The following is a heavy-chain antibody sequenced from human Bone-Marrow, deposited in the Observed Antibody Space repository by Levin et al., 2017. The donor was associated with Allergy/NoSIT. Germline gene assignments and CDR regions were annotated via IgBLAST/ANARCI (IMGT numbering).Heavy chain of an antibody. D-gene: IGHD1-26*01. V-gene: IGHV4-4*02. Sequence: PSETLSLTCDVSGGSIGIGYWWSWVRQTPTKGLEWIGEIFDVGTTNYNPSLKSRVTILVDKSKNQFSLKMSSVTAADTATYFCARSRGFNWFDPWGQGAQVTVSS. J-gene: IGHJ5*02. CDR3: ARSRGFNWFDP. CDR1: GGSIGIGYW. CDR2: IFDVGTT.